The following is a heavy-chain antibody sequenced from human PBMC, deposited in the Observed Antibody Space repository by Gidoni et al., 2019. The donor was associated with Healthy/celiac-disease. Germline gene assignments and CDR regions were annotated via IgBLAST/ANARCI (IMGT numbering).Heavy chain of an antibody. CDR2: INAGNGNT. D-gene: IGHD1-26*01. J-gene: IGHJ4*02. Sequence: QVQLVQSGAEVKKPGASVKVSCKASGYTFTSYAMHWVRQAHGQRLEWMGWINAGNGNTKYSQKFQGRVTITRDTSASTAYMELSSLRSEDTAVYYCARDRMEVWEPSNGNFDYWGQGTLVTVSS. CDR1: GYTFTSYA. V-gene: IGHV1-3*01. CDR3: ARDRMEVWEPSNGNFDY.